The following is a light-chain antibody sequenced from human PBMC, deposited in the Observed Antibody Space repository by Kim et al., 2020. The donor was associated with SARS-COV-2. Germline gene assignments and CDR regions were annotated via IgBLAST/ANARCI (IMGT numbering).Light chain of an antibody. J-gene: IGLJ2*01. CDR1: RSDVGGYNY. CDR2: DVS. CDR3: SSYTSSNVV. Sequence: PVQSITISCTGTRSDVGGYNYVSWYQQHPGKAPKLMIYDVSNRPSGVSNRFSGSKSGNTASLTISGLQAEDEADYYCSSYTSSNVVFGGGTQLTVL. V-gene: IGLV2-14*03.